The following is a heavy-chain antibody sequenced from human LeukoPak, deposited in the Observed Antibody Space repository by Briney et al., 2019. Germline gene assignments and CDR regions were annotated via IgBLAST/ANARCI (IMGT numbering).Heavy chain of an antibody. V-gene: IGHV3-9*01. J-gene: IGHJ4*02. CDR2: ISWNSGSI. CDR3: ARALWPDY. D-gene: IGHD3-10*01. CDR1: GFTFDDYA. Sequence: AGGSLRLSCAASGFTFDDYAMHWVRQAPGKGLEWVSGISWNSGSIGYADSVKGRFTISRDNAKNSLYLQMNSLRAEDTAVYYCARALWPDYWGQGTLVTVSS.